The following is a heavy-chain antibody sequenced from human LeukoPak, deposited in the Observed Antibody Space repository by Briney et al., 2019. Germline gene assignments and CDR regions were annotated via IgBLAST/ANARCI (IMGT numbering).Heavy chain of an antibody. Sequence: GGSLRLSCSASGFTFGGYAMHWVRQAPGKGLEFGSAISSNGGSTYYADSVKGRFTISRDNSKNTLYLQVSSLRADDTAVYYCVKNGIYSSGWYGGYFDYWGQGTLVTVSS. V-gene: IGHV3-64D*09. CDR2: ISSNGGST. D-gene: IGHD6-19*01. J-gene: IGHJ4*02. CDR1: GFTFGGYA. CDR3: VKNGIYSSGWYGGYFDY.